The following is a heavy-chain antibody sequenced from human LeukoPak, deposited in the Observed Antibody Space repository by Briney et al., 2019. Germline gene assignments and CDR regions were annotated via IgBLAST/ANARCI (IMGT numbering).Heavy chain of an antibody. Sequence: PGGSLRLSCAASGFTFSSYAMHWVRQAPGKGLEWVAVISYDGSNKYYADSVKGRFTISRDNSKNTLYLQMNSLRAEDTAVYYCAKELIAARYRGYFDYWGQGTLVTVSS. CDR3: AKELIAARYRGYFDY. D-gene: IGHD6-6*01. V-gene: IGHV3-30-3*01. CDR1: GFTFSSYA. J-gene: IGHJ4*02. CDR2: ISYDGSNK.